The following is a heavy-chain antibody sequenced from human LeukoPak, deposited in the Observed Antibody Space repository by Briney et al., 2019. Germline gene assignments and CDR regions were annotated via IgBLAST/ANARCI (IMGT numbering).Heavy chain of an antibody. V-gene: IGHV4-34*01. Sequence: SETLSLTCAVYGGSFSGYYWSWIRQPPGKGLEWIGEINHSGSTNYNPSLKSRVTISVDTSKNQSSLKLSSVTAADTAVYYCARALGYCSGGSCSGHDYWGQGTLVTVSS. J-gene: IGHJ4*02. D-gene: IGHD2-15*01. CDR1: GGSFSGYY. CDR2: INHSGST. CDR3: ARALGYCSGGSCSGHDY.